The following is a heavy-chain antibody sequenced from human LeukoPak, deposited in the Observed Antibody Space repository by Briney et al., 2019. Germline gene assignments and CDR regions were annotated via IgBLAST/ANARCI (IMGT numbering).Heavy chain of an antibody. CDR1: GVSISTDY. CDR2: IFYSVST. D-gene: IGHD3-22*01. Sequence: TSETLSLTCTVSGVSISTDYWSWIRQPPGKGPEWIGYIFYSVSTNYNPSLQTRVTISIDTSKNHFSLNLCSVTAADTAVYYCARRAYSRAYYYFDYWGQGTLVTVSS. V-gene: IGHV4-59*01. J-gene: IGHJ4*02. CDR3: ARRAYSRAYYYFDY.